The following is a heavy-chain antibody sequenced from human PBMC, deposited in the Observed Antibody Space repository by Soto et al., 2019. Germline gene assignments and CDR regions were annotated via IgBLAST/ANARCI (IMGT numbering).Heavy chain of an antibody. D-gene: IGHD3-3*01. J-gene: IGHJ6*02. Sequence: EVQLVESGGGLVQPGGSLRLSCAASGFTFSSYSMNWVRQAPGKGLEWVAYISSSSSSIYHADSVKGRFTISRDNAKNSLYLQMNSLRDEDTAVYYCARVNSWRGYTDDVWGQGTTVTVSS. CDR2: ISSSSSSI. CDR3: ARVNSWRGYTDDV. CDR1: GFTFSSYS. V-gene: IGHV3-48*02.